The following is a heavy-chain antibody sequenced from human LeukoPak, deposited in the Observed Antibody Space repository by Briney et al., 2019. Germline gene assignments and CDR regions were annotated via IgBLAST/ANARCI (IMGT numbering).Heavy chain of an antibody. V-gene: IGHV1-8*03. D-gene: IGHD6-13*01. Sequence: GASVKVSCKASGYTFTSYDINWVRQATGQGLEWMGWMNPNSGNTGYAQKFQGRVTITRNTSISTAYMELSSLRSEDTAVYYCARGGYSSSWYFSGPQNFDYWGQGTLVTVSS. J-gene: IGHJ4*02. CDR1: GYTFTSYD. CDR3: ARGGYSSSWYFSGPQNFDY. CDR2: MNPNSGNT.